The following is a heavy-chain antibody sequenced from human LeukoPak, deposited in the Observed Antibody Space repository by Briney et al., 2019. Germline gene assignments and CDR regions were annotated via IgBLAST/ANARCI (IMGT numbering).Heavy chain of an antibody. CDR2: ISYDGRNK. CDR1: GFTFSSYG. D-gene: IGHD3-3*01. Sequence: GRSLRLSCAASGFTFSSYGMHWVRQAPGKGLEWVAVISYDGRNKYYADSVKGRFTISRDNSKNTLYLQMNGLRAEDTAVYYCAREFTIFGVVIQRYDAFDIWGQGTMVTVSS. V-gene: IGHV3-30*03. J-gene: IGHJ3*02. CDR3: AREFTIFGVVIQRYDAFDI.